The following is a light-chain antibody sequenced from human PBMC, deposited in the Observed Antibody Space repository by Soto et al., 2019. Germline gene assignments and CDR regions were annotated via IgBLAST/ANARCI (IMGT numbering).Light chain of an antibody. V-gene: IGLV2-14*01. Sequence: QSALTQPASVSGSPGQSITISCTGTSSDVGGYNYVSWYQQHPGKAPKLMIYEVSNRPSGVPDRFSGSKSGISASLAISGLRSEDEADYFCATWDDRLSGVVFGGGTKVTVL. CDR2: EVS. CDR1: SSDVGGYNY. J-gene: IGLJ2*01. CDR3: ATWDDRLSGVV.